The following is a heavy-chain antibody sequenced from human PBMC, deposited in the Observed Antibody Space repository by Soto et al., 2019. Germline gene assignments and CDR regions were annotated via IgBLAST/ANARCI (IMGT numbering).Heavy chain of an antibody. CDR2: IYYSGST. V-gene: IGHV4-61*01. J-gene: IGHJ4*02. D-gene: IGHD3-22*01. CDR1: GGTVSSGRYY. Sequence: SECLSLTCTASGGTVSSGRYYWSLKRQPPGKGLEWIGYIYYSGSTNYNPSLKSRVTISVDTSKNQFSLKLSSVTAADTAVYYCARDRRVVRYYDSSGLFDYWGQGTLVTVSS. CDR3: ARDRRVVRYYDSSGLFDY.